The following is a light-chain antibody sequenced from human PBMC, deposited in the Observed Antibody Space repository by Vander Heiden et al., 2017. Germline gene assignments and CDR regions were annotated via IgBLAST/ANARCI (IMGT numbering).Light chain of an antibody. Sequence: QSVLTQPPSVSAAPGQKVTISCFGSSSNIGKSFVSWYQQFRGTAPKLLIYDNDKRPSGTPARFSGSKSGTSATLDITGLQTGDEADYYCGTWDSGLSVGVFGTGTKLTVL. J-gene: IGLJ3*02. CDR1: SSNIGKSF. CDR3: GTWDSGLSVGV. V-gene: IGLV1-51*01. CDR2: DND.